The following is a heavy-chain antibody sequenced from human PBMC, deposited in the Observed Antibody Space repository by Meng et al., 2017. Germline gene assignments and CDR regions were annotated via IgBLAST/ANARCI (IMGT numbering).Heavy chain of an antibody. CDR2: INHSGST. CDR3: ARSHSVTIVAFDY. D-gene: IGHD4-17*01. V-gene: IGHV4-34*01. J-gene: IGHJ4*02. Sequence: QVALQQWAAGLLKPSGTLSLTCAVDGGSFSGYYWSWIRQPPGKGLEWIGEINHSGSTNYNPSLKSRVTMSLDTSKNQFSLRLSSVTAADTAVYYCARSHSVTIVAFDYWGQGTLVTVSS. CDR1: GGSFSGYY.